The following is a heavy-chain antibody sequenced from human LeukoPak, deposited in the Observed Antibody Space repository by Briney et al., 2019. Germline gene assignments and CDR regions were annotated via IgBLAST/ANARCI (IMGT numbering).Heavy chain of an antibody. Sequence: SVKVSCKASGGTFSSYAISWVRQAPGQGLEWMGGIIPIFGTANYAQKFQGRVTITADKSTSTAYMELSSLRSEDTAVYYCARDGGSGSPWGYYYYYMDVWGKGTTVTVSS. CDR1: GGTFSSYA. CDR3: ARDGGSGSPWGYYYYYMDV. J-gene: IGHJ6*03. V-gene: IGHV1-69*06. D-gene: IGHD3-10*01. CDR2: IIPIFGTA.